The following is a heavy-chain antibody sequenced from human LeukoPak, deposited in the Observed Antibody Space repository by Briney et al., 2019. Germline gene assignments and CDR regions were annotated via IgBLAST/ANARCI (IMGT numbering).Heavy chain of an antibody. J-gene: IGHJ3*02. CDR1: GGSISSYY. V-gene: IGHV4-59*01. CDR3: ARGQYCSSTSCRQRYAFDI. CDR2: IYYSGST. D-gene: IGHD2-2*01. Sequence: SETLSLTCTVSGGSISSYYWSWIRQPPGKGLEWIGYIYYSGSTNYNPSLKSRVTISVDTSKNQFSLKLSSVTAADTAVYYCARGQYCSSTSCRQRYAFDIWGQGTMVTVSS.